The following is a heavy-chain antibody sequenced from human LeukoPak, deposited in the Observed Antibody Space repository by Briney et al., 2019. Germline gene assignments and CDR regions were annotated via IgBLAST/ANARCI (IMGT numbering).Heavy chain of an antibody. J-gene: IGHJ5*02. CDR3: ARDVDTAMVKGHAWFDP. V-gene: IGHV3-30-3*01. CDR2: ISNDGSNQ. Sequence: VRQXPGKGLEWXXVISNDGSNQYYADSVKGRFTISRDNSKNTLFLQMNSLRSEDTAVYYCARDVDTAMVKGHAWFDPWGQGTLVTVSS. D-gene: IGHD5-18*01.